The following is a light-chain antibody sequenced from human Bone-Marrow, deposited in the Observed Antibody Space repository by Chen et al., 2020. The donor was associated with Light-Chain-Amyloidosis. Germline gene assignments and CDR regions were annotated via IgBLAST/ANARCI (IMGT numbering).Light chain of an antibody. CDR1: DLPTKY. CDR2: RDI. J-gene: IGLJ2*01. CDR3: QSADSSGTYEVI. V-gene: IGLV3-25*03. Sequence: SYELTQPPSVSVSPGQTARITCSGDDLPTKYAYWYQQKPGQAPVLVIHRDIERPSGISERFSGSSSGTTATLTISGFQAEDEADYHCQSADSSGTYEVIFGGGTKLTVL.